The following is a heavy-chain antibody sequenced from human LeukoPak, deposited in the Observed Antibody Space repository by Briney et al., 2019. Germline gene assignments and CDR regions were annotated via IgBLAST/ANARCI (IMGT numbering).Heavy chain of an antibody. Sequence: ASETLSLTCTVSGGSISSYYWSWIRQSPGKGLEWIGYIYYSGSANYNPPLESRVTISVDTSKNQFSLKLSSVTAADTAVYYCAREYYGSGNSSPSHSDYWGQGTLVTVSS. CDR1: GGSISSYY. J-gene: IGHJ4*02. CDR2: IYYSGSA. D-gene: IGHD3-10*01. V-gene: IGHV4-59*01. CDR3: AREYYGSGNSSPSHSDY.